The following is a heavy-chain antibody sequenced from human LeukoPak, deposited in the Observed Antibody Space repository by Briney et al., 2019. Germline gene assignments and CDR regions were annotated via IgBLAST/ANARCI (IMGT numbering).Heavy chain of an antibody. Sequence: ASAKVSCKAPGYTFTGYYMHWVRQAPGQGVEWMGWINPSSGGKNYAQKFQGRVTMTRDTSISTAYMELSTLRSDDTAVYYCARAGSCDILPGYHPFDAFDIWGQGTMVTVSS. V-gene: IGHV1-2*02. CDR1: GYTFTGYY. J-gene: IGHJ3*02. D-gene: IGHD3-9*01. CDR2: INPSSGGK. CDR3: ARAGSCDILPGYHPFDAFDI.